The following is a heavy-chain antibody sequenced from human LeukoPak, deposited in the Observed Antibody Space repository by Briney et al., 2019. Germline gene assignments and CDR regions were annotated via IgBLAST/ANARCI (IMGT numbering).Heavy chain of an antibody. Sequence: ASVKVSCKASGGTFSSYAISWVRQAPGQGLEWMGGIIPIFGTANYAQKFQGRVTITADESTSTAYMELSSLRSEDTAVYYCARSSSGMDTAIYYWGQGTLVTVSS. CDR2: IIPIFGTA. J-gene: IGHJ4*02. CDR3: ARSSSGMDTAIYY. D-gene: IGHD5-18*01. CDR1: GGTFSSYA. V-gene: IGHV1-69*13.